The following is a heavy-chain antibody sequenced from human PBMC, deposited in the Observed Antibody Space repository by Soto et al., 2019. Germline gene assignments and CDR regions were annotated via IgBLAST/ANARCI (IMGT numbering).Heavy chain of an antibody. D-gene: IGHD1-26*01. J-gene: IGHJ6*02. CDR3: ARVGAPLDV. V-gene: IGHV3-11*04. Sequence: GGSRRLSCAASGFTFRDYYMSWIRQAPGKGLEWVSDIRSSGSTIHYADSVKGRFTTSRDNAKNSLHLQMNSLRAEDTAVYYCARVGAPLDVWGQGTTVTVSS. CDR2: IRSSGSTI. CDR1: GFTFRDYY.